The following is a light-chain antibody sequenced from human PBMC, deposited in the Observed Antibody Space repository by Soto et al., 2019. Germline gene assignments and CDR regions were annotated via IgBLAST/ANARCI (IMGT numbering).Light chain of an antibody. CDR2: SAS. CDR1: QDISIY. CDR3: QQYNFYPFT. J-gene: IGKJ4*01. Sequence: DVQMTQSPSSLSASVGDRVTLTCRASQDISIYLAWFQQKPGKAPKSLLYSASNLQSGVPSRFSGSASGTDFTLTISSLQPEDFATYYCQQYNFYPFTFGGGTNVEIQ. V-gene: IGKV1-16*01.